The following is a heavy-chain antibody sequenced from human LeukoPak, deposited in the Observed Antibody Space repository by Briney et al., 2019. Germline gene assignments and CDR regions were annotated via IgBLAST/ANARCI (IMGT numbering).Heavy chain of an antibody. J-gene: IGHJ4*02. Sequence: ASVKVSCKAFGYTFTGYYLHWVRQAPGQGLEWMGWINPNSGATNYARKFQGRGTMTRDTSISAAYMELSSLRSDDTAVYYCARDLGYCSGGSCRIFDYWGQGTLVTVSS. V-gene: IGHV1-2*07. CDR1: GYTFTGYY. D-gene: IGHD2-15*01. CDR2: INPNSGAT. CDR3: ARDLGYCSGGSCRIFDY.